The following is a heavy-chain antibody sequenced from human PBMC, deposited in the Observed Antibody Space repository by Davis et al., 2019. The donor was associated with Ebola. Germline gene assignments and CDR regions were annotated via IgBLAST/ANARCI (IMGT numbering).Heavy chain of an antibody. Sequence: AASLKVSCKASGYTFTGYYMHWVRQAPGQGLEWMGWMNPNSGNTVYAQKFQGRVTMTRNTSISTAYMELSSLRSEDTAVYYCGGGWLVLPNYWGQGTLVTVSS. J-gene: IGHJ4*02. CDR1: GYTFTGYY. CDR3: GGGWLVLPNY. D-gene: IGHD6-19*01. V-gene: IGHV1-8*02. CDR2: MNPNSGNT.